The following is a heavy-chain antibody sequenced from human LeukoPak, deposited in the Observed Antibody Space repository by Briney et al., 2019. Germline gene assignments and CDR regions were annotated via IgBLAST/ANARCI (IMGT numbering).Heavy chain of an antibody. Sequence: ASVKVSCKASGYTFTIYGISWVRQAPGQRLEWMGWISAYNGNTNYAQKLQGRVTMTPDTSTSTAYMELRSLRSDDTAVYYCATNKGGAVAGSGYWGQGTLVTVSS. J-gene: IGHJ4*02. CDR1: GYTFTIYG. V-gene: IGHV1-18*01. CDR2: ISAYNGNT. CDR3: ATNKGGAVAGSGY. D-gene: IGHD6-19*01.